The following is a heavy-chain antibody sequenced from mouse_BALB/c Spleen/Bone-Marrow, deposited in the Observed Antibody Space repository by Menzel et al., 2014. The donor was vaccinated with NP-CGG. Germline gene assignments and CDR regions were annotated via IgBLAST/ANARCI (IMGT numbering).Heavy chain of an antibody. CDR3: TSLRLPY. J-gene: IGHJ3*01. D-gene: IGHD1-2*01. Sequence: GSELVRPGASVKLSCKASGYTFTSYWMHWVKQRPGQGLEWIGNIYPGSGSTNYDEKFKSKATLTVDTSSSTAYMQLSSLTPEDSAVYYCTSLRLPYWGQGTLVTVSA. CDR1: GYTFTSYW. CDR2: IYPGSGST. V-gene: IGHV1S22*01.